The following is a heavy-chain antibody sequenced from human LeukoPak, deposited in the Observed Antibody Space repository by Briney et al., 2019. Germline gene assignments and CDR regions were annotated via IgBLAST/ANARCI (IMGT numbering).Heavy chain of an antibody. CDR1: GGSISSHY. CDR3: ARAASWYSYFDL. Sequence: SETLSLTCTVSGGSISSHYWSWIRQPPGKGLEWIGFIFYTGSTNYNPSLKSRLTISVDTSKNQFSLKLSSLTAADTAVYFCARAASWYSYFDLWGQGVLVTVSS. J-gene: IGHJ4*02. CDR2: IFYTGST. D-gene: IGHD1-26*01. V-gene: IGHV4-59*11.